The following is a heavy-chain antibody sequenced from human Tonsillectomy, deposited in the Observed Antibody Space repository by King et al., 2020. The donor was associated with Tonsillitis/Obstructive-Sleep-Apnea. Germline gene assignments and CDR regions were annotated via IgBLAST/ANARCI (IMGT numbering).Heavy chain of an antibody. Sequence: QLQESGPGLVKPSETLSLTCTVSGGSISSYYWSWIRQPPGKGLEWLGYIYYSGSTNYNPSLKSRVTISVDTSKNQFSLKLSSVTAADPAVYYCASTAYDSSGYHVWWGQGTLVTVSS. V-gene: IGHV4-59*01. D-gene: IGHD3-22*01. CDR2: IYYSGST. J-gene: IGHJ4*02. CDR3: ASTAYDSSGYHVW. CDR1: GGSISSYY.